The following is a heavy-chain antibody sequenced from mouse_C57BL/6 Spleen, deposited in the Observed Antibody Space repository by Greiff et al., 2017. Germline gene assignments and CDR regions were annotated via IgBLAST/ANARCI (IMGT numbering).Heavy chain of an antibody. J-gene: IGHJ2*01. Sequence: EVQLQQSGPELVKPGASVKISCKASGYTFTDYYMNWVKQSHGKSLEWMGDINPNNGGTSYNQKFKGKATLTVDKSSSTAYMELRSLTSEDSAVYYCARKNYGVFFDYWGQGTTLTVSS. V-gene: IGHV1-26*01. CDR2: INPNNGGT. CDR3: ARKNYGVFFDY. CDR1: GYTFTDYY. D-gene: IGHD1-1*01.